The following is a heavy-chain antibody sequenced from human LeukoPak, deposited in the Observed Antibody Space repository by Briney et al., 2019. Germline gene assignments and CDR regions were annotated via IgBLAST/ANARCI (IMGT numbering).Heavy chain of an antibody. V-gene: IGHV3-30*18. CDR3: AKDPSLRVSLPV. Sequence: GGSLRLSCAASGFIFNNYGMHWVRQAPGKGLEWVALISYDGNNKYYADSVKGRFTISRDNPKNTLYLQMNSLRAEDTAVYYCAKDPSLRVSLPVWGQGTLVTVSS. J-gene: IGHJ4*02. CDR1: GFIFNNYG. CDR2: ISYDGNNK. D-gene: IGHD3-3*01.